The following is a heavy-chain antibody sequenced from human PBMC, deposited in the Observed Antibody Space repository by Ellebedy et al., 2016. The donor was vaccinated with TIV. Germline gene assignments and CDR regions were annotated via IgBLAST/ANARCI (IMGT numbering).Heavy chain of an antibody. CDR3: TTDYYDNSGFKYS. V-gene: IGHV3-15*01. CDR2: IKPIAEGGTT. Sequence: GESLKISCAGSGFTFSNAWMRWVRQAPGKGLGWVGRIKPIAEGGTTDYAALVKGRITISTDDSKTMMYLQMNNLKADDTAVYYCTTDYYDNSGFKYSWGQGTLVTVSS. D-gene: IGHD3-22*01. J-gene: IGHJ5*02. CDR1: GFTFSNAW.